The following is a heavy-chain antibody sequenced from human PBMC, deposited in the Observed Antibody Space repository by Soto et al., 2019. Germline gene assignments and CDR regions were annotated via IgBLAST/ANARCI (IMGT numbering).Heavy chain of an antibody. CDR3: ARVYCSGGSCYHLDY. CDR1: GFTLSDHY. J-gene: IGHJ4*02. Sequence: PGGSLRLSCAASGFTLSDHYMDWVRQAPGKGLEWVGRTRNKANGYTTEYAASVKGRFTISRDDSKNSLYLQMNSLITEDTAVYYCARVYCSGGSCYHLDYWGQGTLVTVSS. V-gene: IGHV3-72*01. CDR2: TRNKANGYTT. D-gene: IGHD2-15*01.